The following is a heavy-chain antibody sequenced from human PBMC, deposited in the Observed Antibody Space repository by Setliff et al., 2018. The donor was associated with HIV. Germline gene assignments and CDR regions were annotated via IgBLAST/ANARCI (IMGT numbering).Heavy chain of an antibody. CDR2: IFYSGTT. Sequence: PSETLSLTCTVSEGYITGYYWTWIRQPPGRGLEWIGYIFYSGTTKFNPSLKSRAAISVDSSNNQFSLNLTSVTAADTAVYYCARHGSSSLWVTAIPGAFDFWGQGTMVTVSS. J-gene: IGHJ3*01. D-gene: IGHD2-21*02. CDR1: EGYITGYY. V-gene: IGHV4-59*08. CDR3: ARHGSSSLWVTAIPGAFDF.